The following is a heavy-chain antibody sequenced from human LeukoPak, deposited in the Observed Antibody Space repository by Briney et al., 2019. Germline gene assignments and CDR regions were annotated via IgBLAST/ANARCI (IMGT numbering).Heavy chain of an antibody. CDR2: IKQDGSEK. V-gene: IGHV3-7*01. D-gene: IGHD3-10*01. CDR1: GFSFSQFW. CDR3: AIQKADLITMIRGILAF. J-gene: IGHJ4*02. Sequence: GGSLRLSCATSGFSFSQFWMSWVRQTPGKGLEWVANIKQDGSEKYYVDSVKGRFTISRDNAKNSLSLQMNSLRAEDTAVYYCAIQKADLITMIRGILAFWGQGTLVSVSS.